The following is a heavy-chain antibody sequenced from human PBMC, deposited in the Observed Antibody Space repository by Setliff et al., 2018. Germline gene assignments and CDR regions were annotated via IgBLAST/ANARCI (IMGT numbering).Heavy chain of an antibody. J-gene: IGHJ4*02. Sequence: GGSLRLSCEASGFTFSNYWINWVRQAPGKGLEWVANIKQDESEKHYVGSVKGRFTISRDNARNSVYLQMNSLRAEDAAVYYCATSDWYAAFDHWGQGTLVTVSS. D-gene: IGHD6-19*01. CDR3: ATSDWYAAFDH. CDR2: IKQDESEK. CDR1: GFTFSNYW. V-gene: IGHV3-7*01.